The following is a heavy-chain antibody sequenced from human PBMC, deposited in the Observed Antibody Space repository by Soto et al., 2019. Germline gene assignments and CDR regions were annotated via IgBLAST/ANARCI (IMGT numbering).Heavy chain of an antibody. J-gene: IGHJ4*01. CDR1: GGFFSGYY. D-gene: IGHD6-19*01. CDR2: INHSGGT. Sequence: SETLSLTCAVYGGFFSGYYWSWIRQPPGKGLEWIGEINHSGGTNYNPSLKSRVTISVDTSKNQFSLKLSSGTAADTAVCCCGRVGLGVAGPFPRGAAYFDFWGRGALGTGSS. V-gene: IGHV4-34*01. CDR3: GRVGLGVAGPFPRGAAYFDF.